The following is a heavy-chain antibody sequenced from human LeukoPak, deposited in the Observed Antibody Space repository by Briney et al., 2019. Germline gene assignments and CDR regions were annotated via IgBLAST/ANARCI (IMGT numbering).Heavy chain of an antibody. V-gene: IGHV4-4*07. CDR1: GGSMSRYY. Sequence: SETLSLTCAVSGGSMSRYYWSWIRQFAGKGLEWIGRISTSGSTSYNPSLKSRVTMSVDTSKNQFSLILTSVTAADTAVYYCARGPSGYYGMDVWGQGTTVTVSS. CDR3: ARGPSGYYGMDV. J-gene: IGHJ6*02. D-gene: IGHD3-10*01. CDR2: ISTSGST.